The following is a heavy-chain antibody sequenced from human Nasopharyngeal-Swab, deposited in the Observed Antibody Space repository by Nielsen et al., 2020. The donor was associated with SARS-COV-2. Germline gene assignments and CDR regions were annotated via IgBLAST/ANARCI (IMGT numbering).Heavy chain of an antibody. V-gene: IGHV3-23*01. D-gene: IGHD2-21*02. J-gene: IGHJ3*02. CDR3: ARDAHVIGPDFDAFDI. Sequence: GGSLRLSCAASGFNFNTYGMHWVRQAPGKGLEWVSGISASGASTYYADSVKGRFTISRDNSQNTLYLQVNSLRAEDTALFYCARDAHVIGPDFDAFDIWGQGTMVTVSS. CDR2: ISASGAST. CDR1: GFNFNTYG.